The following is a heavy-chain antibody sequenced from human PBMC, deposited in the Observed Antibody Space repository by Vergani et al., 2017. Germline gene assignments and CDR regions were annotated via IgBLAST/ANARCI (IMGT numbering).Heavy chain of an antibody. J-gene: IGHJ4*02. V-gene: IGHV3-30*02. CDR1: GFTFTNYC. D-gene: IGHD2-15*01. Sequence: QVQLVESGGGVVQPGGSLRLSCAASGFTFTNYCMHWVRQAPGKGLEWVAFTRYDGIVEYYGDSVRGRFTISRDNSKNTLYLQMNRLRPEDTAVYYCATAGAAYCRGASCYDFFEYWCQGTLVTVAS. CDR2: TRYDGIVE. CDR3: ATAGAAYCRGASCYDFFEY.